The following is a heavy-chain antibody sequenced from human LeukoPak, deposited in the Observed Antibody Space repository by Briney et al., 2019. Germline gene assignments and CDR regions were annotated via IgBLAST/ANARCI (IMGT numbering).Heavy chain of an antibody. J-gene: IGHJ4*02. CDR1: GFTFSDYY. Sequence: GSLRLSCAASGFTFSDYYMSWIRQAPGKGLEWIGEINHSGSTNYNPSLKSRVTISVDTSKNQFSLKLSSVTAADTAVYYCARGSYYYDSSGPLYWGQGTLVTVSS. CDR2: INHSGST. CDR3: ARGSYYYDSSGPLY. V-gene: IGHV4-34*01. D-gene: IGHD3-22*01.